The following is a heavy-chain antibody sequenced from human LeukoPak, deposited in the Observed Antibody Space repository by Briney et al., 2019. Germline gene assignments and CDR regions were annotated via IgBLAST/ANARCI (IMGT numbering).Heavy chain of an antibody. CDR3: ASYGDYVTLYYYGMDV. D-gene: IGHD4-17*01. J-gene: IGHJ6*02. Sequence: SVKVSCKASGGTFSSYAISWVRQAPGQGLEWMGGIIPIFGTANYAQKFQGRVTITADESTSTAYMELSSLRSEDTAVYYCASYGDYVTLYYYGMDVWGQVTTVTVSS. V-gene: IGHV1-69*01. CDR2: IIPIFGTA. CDR1: GGTFSSYA.